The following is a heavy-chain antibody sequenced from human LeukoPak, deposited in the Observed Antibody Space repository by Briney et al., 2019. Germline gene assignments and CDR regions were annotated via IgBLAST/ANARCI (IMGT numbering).Heavy chain of an antibody. CDR1: GFTFSSYW. V-gene: IGHV3-74*01. CDR3: ARTHATAIHYDY. CDR2: INSDGSST. Sequence: GGSLRLSCAASGFTFSSYWMHWVRHAPGKGLVWVSRINSDGSSTSYADSVKGQFTISRDNAKNTLYLQMNSLRAEDTAVYYCARTHATAIHYDYWGQGTLVTVSS. D-gene: IGHD4-17*01. J-gene: IGHJ4*02.